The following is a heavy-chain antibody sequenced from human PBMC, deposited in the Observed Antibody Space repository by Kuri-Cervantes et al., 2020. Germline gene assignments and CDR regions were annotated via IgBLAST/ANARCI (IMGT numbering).Heavy chain of an antibody. V-gene: IGHV1-58*02. J-gene: IGHJ6*02. CDR2: IVVGSGNT. CDR3: AKDLAYSSGWYPPYYYYYGMDV. D-gene: IGHD6-19*01. Sequence: SVKVSCKASGFTFTSSAMQWVRQARGQRLERIGWIVVGSGNTNYAQKFQERVTITRDMSTSTAYMELNSLRAEDTAIYYCAKDLAYSSGWYPPYYYYYGMDVWGQGTTVTVSS. CDR1: GFTFTSSA.